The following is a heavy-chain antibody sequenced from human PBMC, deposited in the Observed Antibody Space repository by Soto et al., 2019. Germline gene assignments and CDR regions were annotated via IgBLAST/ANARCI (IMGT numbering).Heavy chain of an antibody. J-gene: IGHJ4*02. D-gene: IGHD3-3*01. Sequence: PSEPLSLTCTVSGGSFKSGSYSWSWIRQPPGKGLEWIGYVYHTGRTSYNPSLKSRVSISMDTSKNQFSLNLDSVTAADTAVYFCARDFAHFDSWGQGTLVTVYS. CDR2: VYHTGRT. V-gene: IGHV4-61*01. CDR3: ARDFAHFDS. CDR1: GGSFKSGSYS.